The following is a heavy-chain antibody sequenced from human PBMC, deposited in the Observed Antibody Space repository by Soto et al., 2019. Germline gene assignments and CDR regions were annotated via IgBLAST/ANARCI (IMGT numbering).Heavy chain of an antibody. J-gene: IGHJ6*03. Sequence: PGESLKISCKGSGYSFTSYWIGWVRQMPGKGLEWMGIIYPGDSDTRYSPSFQGQVTISADKSISTAYLQWSSLKASDTAMYYCARLGCSSTSCYGGYYYYMDVWGKGTTVTVSS. CDR3: ARLGCSSTSCYGGYYYYMDV. CDR1: GYSFTSYW. V-gene: IGHV5-51*01. D-gene: IGHD2-2*01. CDR2: IYPGDSDT.